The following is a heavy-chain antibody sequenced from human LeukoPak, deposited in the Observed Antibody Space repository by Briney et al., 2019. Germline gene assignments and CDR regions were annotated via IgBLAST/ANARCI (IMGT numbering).Heavy chain of an antibody. CDR2: ISDNGERT. D-gene: IGHD2-8*02. CDR1: GFTFSTYG. CDR3: PKERGVSKPFDY. V-gene: IGHV3-23*01. Sequence: PGGSLRLSCAASGFTFSTYGMNWVRQAPGKGLEWVSAISDNGERTYYADSVKGRFTISRDNSKSTLYLQMNSLRAEDTAVYYCPKERGVSKPFDYWGQGTLVTVSS. J-gene: IGHJ4*02.